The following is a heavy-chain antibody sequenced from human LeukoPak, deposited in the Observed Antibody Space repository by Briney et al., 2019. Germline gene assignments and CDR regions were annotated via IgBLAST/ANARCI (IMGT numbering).Heavy chain of an antibody. CDR2: IYYSGST. CDR3: ARDRIPITIFGVVTAGGFDP. J-gene: IGHJ5*02. CDR1: GGSISSYY. Sequence: SETLSLTCTVSGGSISSYYWSWIRQPPGKGLEWMGNIYYSGSTNYNPSLKSRVTISVDTSKNQFSLKLSSVTAADTAVYYCARDRIPITIFGVVTAGGFDPWGQGTLVTVSS. D-gene: IGHD3-3*01. V-gene: IGHV4-59*01.